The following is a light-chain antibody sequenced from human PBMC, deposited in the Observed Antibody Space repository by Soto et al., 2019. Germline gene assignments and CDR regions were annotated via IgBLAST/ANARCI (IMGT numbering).Light chain of an antibody. J-gene: IGKJ5*01. Sequence: EIVLTHSPATLSLSSWEIATLSCRASQSVSIYLAWYQQKPGQAPRLLIYGASSRATGIPDRFSGSGSWTDFTLTISRLEPEDFAVYYCQQYSISPPITFGQGTRLEIK. CDR1: QSVSIY. CDR3: QQYSISPPIT. V-gene: IGKV3-20*01. CDR2: GAS.